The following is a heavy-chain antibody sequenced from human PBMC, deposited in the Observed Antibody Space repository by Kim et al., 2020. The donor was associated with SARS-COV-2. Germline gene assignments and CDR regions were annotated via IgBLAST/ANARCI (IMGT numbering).Heavy chain of an antibody. D-gene: IGHD2-2*01. Sequence: PSLKSRVTISVETSKNQFSLKLSSVTAADTAVYYCARGQVVPAAMFAFDIWGQGTMVTVSS. CDR3: ARGQVVPAAMFAFDI. V-gene: IGHV4-59*09. J-gene: IGHJ3*02.